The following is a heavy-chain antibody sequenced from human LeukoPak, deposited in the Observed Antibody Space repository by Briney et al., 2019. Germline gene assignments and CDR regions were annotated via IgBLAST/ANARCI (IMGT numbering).Heavy chain of an antibody. D-gene: IGHD5-12*01. CDR2: IYYSGST. J-gene: IGHJ6*03. Sequence: PSETLSLTCTVSGGSISSYYWSWIRQPPGKGLEWIGYIYYSGSTNYNPSLKSRVTISVDTSKNQFSLKLSSVTAADTAVYYCAREWNYGYYYMDVWGKGTTVTVSS. CDR3: AREWNYGYYYMDV. CDR1: GGSISSYY. V-gene: IGHV4-59*01.